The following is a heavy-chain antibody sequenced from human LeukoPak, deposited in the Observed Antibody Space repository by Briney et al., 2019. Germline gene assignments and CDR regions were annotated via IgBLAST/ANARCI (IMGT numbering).Heavy chain of an antibody. CDR2: MNPNSGNT. J-gene: IGHJ4*02. D-gene: IGHD5-12*01. CDR1: GYTFTSYG. V-gene: IGHV1-8*03. CDR3: ARDQGTATTHPFDY. Sequence: ASVKVSCKASGYTFTSYGINWVRQATGQELEWMGWMNPNSGNTGYAQKFQGRVTITRNTSISTAYMELSSLRSEDTAVYYCARDQGTATTHPFDYWGQGTLVTVSS.